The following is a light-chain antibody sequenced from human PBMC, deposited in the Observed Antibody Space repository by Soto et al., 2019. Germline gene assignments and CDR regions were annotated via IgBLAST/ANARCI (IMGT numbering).Light chain of an antibody. CDR3: LQDYNYPWT. CDR1: QGIRND. J-gene: IGKJ1*01. Sequence: AIQMTQSPSSLSASVGDRVTITCRASQGIRNDLGWYQQKPGKAPKLLIFATSVLQGGVPSRFSGSGSGTDFTLTISSLQSEDFATYYCLQDYNYPWTFGQGTKVEIK. CDR2: ATS. V-gene: IGKV1-6*01.